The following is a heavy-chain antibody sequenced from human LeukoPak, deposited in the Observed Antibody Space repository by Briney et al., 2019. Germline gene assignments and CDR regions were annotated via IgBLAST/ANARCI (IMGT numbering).Heavy chain of an antibody. CDR1: GYTFTGYY. CDR3: ARAITMIVVVPDY. V-gene: IGHV1-2*02. Sequence: ASVKVSCKASGYTFTGYYMHWVRQAPGQGLEWMGWINPNSGGTNYAQKFQGRVTMTRDTSISTAYMELSRLRSDDTAVYYCARAITMIVVVPDYWGQGTLVTVSS. CDR2: INPNSGGT. J-gene: IGHJ4*02. D-gene: IGHD3-22*01.